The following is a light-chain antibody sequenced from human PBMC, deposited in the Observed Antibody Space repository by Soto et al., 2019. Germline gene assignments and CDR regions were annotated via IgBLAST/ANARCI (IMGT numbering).Light chain of an antibody. Sequence: AWHRVGSNLARYQQNPGQAPRLLVFGASSRATGIPARFSRSGCETEFTHTISSLQDEDAAGSFCPQYNNRTTWTFGQGTKVDI. J-gene: IGKJ1*01. CDR1: HRVGSN. CDR3: PQYNNRTTWT. V-gene: IGKV3-15*01. CDR2: GAS.